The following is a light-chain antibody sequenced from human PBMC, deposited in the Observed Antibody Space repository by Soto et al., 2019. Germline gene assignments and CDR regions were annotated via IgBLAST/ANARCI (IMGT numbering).Light chain of an antibody. CDR2: WAS. J-gene: IGKJ3*01. Sequence: DIVMTQSPDSLAVSLGERATINCKSSQSVLYSSNNKNYLAWYQQKPGQPPKLLIYWASTRESGVPDRFSGSGSGTDFTLTISSRQAEDVAVYYYQQYYSTPPVTFGPGTKVDIK. CDR3: QQYYSTPPVT. CDR1: QSVLYSSNNKNY. V-gene: IGKV4-1*01.